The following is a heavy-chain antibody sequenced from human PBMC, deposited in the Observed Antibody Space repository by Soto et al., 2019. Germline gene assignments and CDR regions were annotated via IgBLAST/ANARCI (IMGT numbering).Heavy chain of an antibody. J-gene: IGHJ4*02. V-gene: IGHV4-59*08. D-gene: IGHD3-22*01. CDR2: IYYSGTT. CDR1: GGSISSYY. Sequence: PSETLSLACTVSGGSISSYYWSWIRQPPGKGLEWIGYIYYSGTTYYNPPLKSRVTISVDTSKNQFSLRLSSVTAADTAVYYCATYYDSSGPTFDYWGQGTPVTVSS. CDR3: ATYYDSSGPTFDY.